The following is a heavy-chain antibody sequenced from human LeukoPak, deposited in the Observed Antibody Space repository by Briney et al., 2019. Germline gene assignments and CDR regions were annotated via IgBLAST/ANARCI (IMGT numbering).Heavy chain of an antibody. CDR1: GFTLSSYA. J-gene: IGHJ3*02. CDR3: ARVGSGSYHLGDAFDI. V-gene: IGHV3-23*01. D-gene: IGHD1-26*01. CDR2: ISGSGGST. Sequence: EGSLRLSCVASGFTLSSYAMNWVRQAPGKGLEWVSGISGSGGSTNYTDSVKGRFTISRDNAKNSLYLQMNSLRAEDTAVYYCARVGSGSYHLGDAFDIWGQGTMVTVSS.